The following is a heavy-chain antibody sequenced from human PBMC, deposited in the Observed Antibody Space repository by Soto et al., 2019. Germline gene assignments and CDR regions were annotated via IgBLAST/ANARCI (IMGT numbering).Heavy chain of an antibody. CDR2: IWNDGSNK. CDR1: GFTFSTSA. J-gene: IGHJ4*02. D-gene: IGHD6-6*01. Sequence: GGSLRLSCSVSGFTFSTSAMHWVRQAPGKGLEWVAVIWNDGSNKYYADSVKGRFTISRDNSKNTLYLQMNSLRAEDTAVYYCARLGYSSSSAIDYWGQGTLVTVSS. CDR3: ARLGYSSSSAIDY. V-gene: IGHV3-33*08.